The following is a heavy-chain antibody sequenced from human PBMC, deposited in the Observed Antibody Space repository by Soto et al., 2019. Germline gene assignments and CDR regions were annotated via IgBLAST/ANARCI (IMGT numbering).Heavy chain of an antibody. V-gene: IGHV6-1*01. CDR1: GDSVSSNSDA. CDR2: TYYRSKWYN. D-gene: IGHD6-13*01. CDR3: ARVGSSWGNWFDP. J-gene: IGHJ5*02. Sequence: SQTLSLTCXISGDSVSSNSDAWHWIRQSPSRGLEWLGRTYYRSKWYNDYAVSVKSRITINPDTSKNQFSLQLNSVTPEDTALYYCARVGSSWGNWFDPWGQGTLVTVSS.